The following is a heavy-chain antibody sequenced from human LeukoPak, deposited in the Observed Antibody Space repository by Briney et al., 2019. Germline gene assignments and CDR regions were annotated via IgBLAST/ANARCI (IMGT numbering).Heavy chain of an antibody. CDR1: GGSFSGYY. CDR3: ARDRRVGGYSYGYYFDY. Sequence: SETLSLTCAVYGGSFSGYYWSWIRQPPGKGLEWIGEINHSGSTNYNPSLKSRVTISVDTSKNQFSLKLSSVTAADTAVYYCARDRRVGGYSYGYYFDYWGQGTLVTVSS. J-gene: IGHJ4*02. V-gene: IGHV4-34*01. CDR2: INHSGST. D-gene: IGHD5-18*01.